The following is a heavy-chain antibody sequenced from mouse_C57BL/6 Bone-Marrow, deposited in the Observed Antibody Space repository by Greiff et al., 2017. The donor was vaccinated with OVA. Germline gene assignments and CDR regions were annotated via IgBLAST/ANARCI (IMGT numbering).Heavy chain of an antibody. Sequence: VQLQQSGPELVKPGASVKIPCKASGYTFTDYNMDWVKQSHGKSLEWIGDINPNNGGTIYNQKFKGKATLTVDKSSSTAYMELRSLTSEDTAVYYCARGASPWFAYWGQGTLVTVSA. CDR2: INPNNGGT. CDR3: ARGASPWFAY. CDR1: GYTFTDYN. V-gene: IGHV1-18*01. D-gene: IGHD6-1*01. J-gene: IGHJ3*01.